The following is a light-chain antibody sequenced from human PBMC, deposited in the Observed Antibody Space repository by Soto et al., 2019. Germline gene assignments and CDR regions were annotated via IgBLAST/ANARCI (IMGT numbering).Light chain of an antibody. Sequence: DIQMTQSPSTLSSSVGDIVTITCRSSQSISSWLAWYQQKPGKAPKLLINKASSLESGVPSRFSGSGSGTEFTLTISSLQPDDFATYYCQQYKSYRRTFGQGTKVDIK. V-gene: IGKV1-5*03. CDR3: QQYKSYRRT. J-gene: IGKJ1*01. CDR1: QSISSW. CDR2: KAS.